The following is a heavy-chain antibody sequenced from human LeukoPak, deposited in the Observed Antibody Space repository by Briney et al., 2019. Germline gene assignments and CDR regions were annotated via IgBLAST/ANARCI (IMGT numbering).Heavy chain of an antibody. D-gene: IGHD6-13*01. CDR3: ARDRGSSWSDEDYDWYFDL. CDR1: GFSFGDYA. Sequence: SGGSLRLSCTPSGFSFGDYAMSWFRQAPGKGLQWVGFIRSKAYGGTTEYAASVKGRYIISRDDSKSIAYLQMNSLRAEGTAVYYCARDRGSSWSDEDYDWYFDLWGRGTLVTVSS. CDR2: IRSKAYGGTT. J-gene: IGHJ2*01. V-gene: IGHV3-49*03.